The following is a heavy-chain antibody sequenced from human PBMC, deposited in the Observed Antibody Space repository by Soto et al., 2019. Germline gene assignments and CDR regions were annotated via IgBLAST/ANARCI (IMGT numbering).Heavy chain of an antibody. CDR1: GYTFSNYG. J-gene: IGHJ6*02. CDR3: AREAIVAGATTGMDV. V-gene: IGHV1-18*01. Sequence: QVPLVQSGGEVKRPGASVKVSCKTSGYTFSNYGITWVRQAPGQPLEWLGWISLYSDGTNYAQKFQGRVSMTTDTSTTTAYMELRSLRSDDTAVYYCAREAIVAGATTGMDVWGQGTTVTVSS. CDR2: ISLYSDGT. D-gene: IGHD1-26*01.